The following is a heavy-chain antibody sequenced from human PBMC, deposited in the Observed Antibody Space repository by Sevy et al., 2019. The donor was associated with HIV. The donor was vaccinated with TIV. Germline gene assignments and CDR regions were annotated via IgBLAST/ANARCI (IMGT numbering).Heavy chain of an antibody. CDR1: GGSFSGYY. CDR3: ARGGNYDSSGYLDY. CDR2: INHSGST. Sequence: SETLSLTCAVYGGSFSGYYWSWIRQPPGKGLEWIGEINHSGSTNYNPSLKSRVTISVDTSKNQFSLKLSSVTAADTAVYYCARGGNYDSSGYLDYWGQGTLVTVSS. D-gene: IGHD3-22*01. J-gene: IGHJ4*02. V-gene: IGHV4-34*01.